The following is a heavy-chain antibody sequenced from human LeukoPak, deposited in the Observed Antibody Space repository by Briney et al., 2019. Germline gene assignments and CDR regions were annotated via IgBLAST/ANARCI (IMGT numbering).Heavy chain of an antibody. V-gene: IGHV3-23*01. Sequence: GGSLRLSCAASGFTFNNYPMSWVRQAPGEGLEWVSAISGSGGSTYYADSVKGRFTISRDNSKNTLHLQMNSLRAEDTAIYYCASGGFWSGYVRFDYWGQGTLVTVSS. CDR3: ASGGFWSGYVRFDY. CDR2: ISGSGGST. CDR1: GFTFNNYP. J-gene: IGHJ4*02. D-gene: IGHD3-3*01.